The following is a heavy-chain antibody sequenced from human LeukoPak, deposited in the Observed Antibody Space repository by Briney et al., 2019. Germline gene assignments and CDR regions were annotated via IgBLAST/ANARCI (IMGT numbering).Heavy chain of an antibody. CDR3: ARGDYGGNRYFDI. CDR2: VHPNSGKT. V-gene: IGHV1-8*01. J-gene: IGHJ4*02. Sequence: ASVKVSCKASGYTVRSYEINWVRQAPGQGLEWVGWVHPNSGKTGYAQKSQGRVTMTRDTSTETAFMELSSLKFDDTAIFYCARGDYGGNRYFDIWGQGTLVTVSS. CDR1: GYTVRSYE. D-gene: IGHD4-23*01.